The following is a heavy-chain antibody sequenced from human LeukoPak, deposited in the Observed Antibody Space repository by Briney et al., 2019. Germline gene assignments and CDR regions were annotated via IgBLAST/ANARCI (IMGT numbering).Heavy chain of an antibody. J-gene: IGHJ4*02. CDR1: GGSISSYY. V-gene: IGHV4-59*01. D-gene: IGHD3-10*01. CDR2: IYSSGST. CDR3: ARSSMVRNYFDY. Sequence: SETLSLTCTVSGGSISSYYWSRIRQPPGKGLEWIGYIYSSGSTNYNPSLKSRVTISVDTSKNRFSLNLSSVTAADTAVYYCARSSMVRNYFDYWGQGNLVTVSS.